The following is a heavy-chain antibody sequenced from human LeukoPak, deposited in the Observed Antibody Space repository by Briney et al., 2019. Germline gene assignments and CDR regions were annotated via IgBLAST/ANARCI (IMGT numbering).Heavy chain of an antibody. CDR1: GGSFSGYY. CDR3: ARPGGGSGWYFDL. V-gene: IGHV4-34*01. Sequence: PSETLSLTCAVSGGSFSGYYWSWIRQPPGKGLEWIGEINHSGSTNYNPSLKSRVTISVDTSKNQFSLKLSSVTAADTAVYYCARPGGGSGWYFDLWGRGTLVTVSS. J-gene: IGHJ2*01. D-gene: IGHD1-26*01. CDR2: INHSGST.